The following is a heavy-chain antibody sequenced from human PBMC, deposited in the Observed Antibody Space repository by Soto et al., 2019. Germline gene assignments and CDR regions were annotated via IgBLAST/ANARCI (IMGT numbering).Heavy chain of an antibody. CDR1: GYTFTNYA. J-gene: IGHJ4*02. D-gene: IGHD6-6*01. CDR2: VNTYNGNP. V-gene: IGHV1-18*01. Sequence: QVQLVQSGVGVKKPGASVKVSCKASGYTFTNYAISWVRQAPGRGLEWMGWVNTYNGNPNYAQIFQGRVTMTTDTSTGTAYMELRSLTSDDSAVYYCARDSQYSTDWQRFDSWGQGTLVTVSS. CDR3: ARDSQYSTDWQRFDS.